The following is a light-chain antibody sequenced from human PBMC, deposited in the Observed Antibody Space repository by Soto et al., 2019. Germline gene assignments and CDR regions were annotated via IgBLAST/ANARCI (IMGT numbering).Light chain of an antibody. Sequence: DIHMTQSPSSLSASVGDRVTITCRASQSISSYVNWYQQKSGQAPKLLIYAASSLRSGVPSRFSATGSGTDFTLTITSLQPEDFASYHCQQSYSTPPTFGQGTKLEIK. CDR2: AAS. CDR1: QSISSY. CDR3: QQSYSTPPT. J-gene: IGKJ2*01. V-gene: IGKV1-39*01.